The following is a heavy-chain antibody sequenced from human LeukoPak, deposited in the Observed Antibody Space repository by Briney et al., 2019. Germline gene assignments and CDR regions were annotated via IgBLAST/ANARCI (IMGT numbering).Heavy chain of an antibody. CDR3: AKDIGYCSSTSRYYYYMDV. J-gene: IGHJ6*03. D-gene: IGHD2-2*01. V-gene: IGHV3-43D*03. CDR2: ISWDGGST. Sequence: GGSLRLSCAASGFTFDDYAMHWVRQAPGKGLEWVSLISWDGGSTYYADSVKGRFTISRDNSKNSLYLQMNSLRAEDTALYYCAKDIGYCSSTSRYYYYMDVWGKGTTVTVSS. CDR1: GFTFDDYA.